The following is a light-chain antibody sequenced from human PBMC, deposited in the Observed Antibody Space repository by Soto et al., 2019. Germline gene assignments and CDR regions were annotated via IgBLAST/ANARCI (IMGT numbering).Light chain of an antibody. CDR2: RNN. CDR1: SSKIGSNY. V-gene: IGLV1-47*01. Sequence: QLVLNQPPSASGTPGQRVTISCSGSSSKIGSNYVYWYQQLPGTAPKLLIYRNNQRPSGVPDRFSGSKSGTSASLAISGLRSEDEADYYCAAWDDSLSGVVFGGGTKLTVL. J-gene: IGLJ2*01. CDR3: AAWDDSLSGVV.